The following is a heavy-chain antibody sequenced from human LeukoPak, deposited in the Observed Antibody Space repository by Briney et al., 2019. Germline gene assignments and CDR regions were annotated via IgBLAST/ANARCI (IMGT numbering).Heavy chain of an antibody. V-gene: IGHV3-23*01. CDR3: AKAEPYVWGSYRPAYFDY. J-gene: IGHJ4*02. Sequence: GGSLRLSCAASGFTFSSYAMSWVRQAPGKGLEWVSAMSGSGGSTYYADSAKGRFTISRDNSKNTLYLQMNSLRAEDTAVYYCAKAEPYVWGSYRPAYFDYWGQGTLVTVSS. CDR1: GFTFSSYA. D-gene: IGHD3-16*02. CDR2: MSGSGGST.